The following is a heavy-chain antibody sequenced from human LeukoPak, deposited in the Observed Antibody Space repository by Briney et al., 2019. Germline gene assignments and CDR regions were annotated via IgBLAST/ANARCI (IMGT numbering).Heavy chain of an antibody. Sequence: GGSLRLSCAASGFTFSSYSMNWVRQAPGKGLEWVSSISSSSSYIYYADSVKGRFTISRDNAKNSLYLQMNSLRAEDTAVYYCPRGTVTTWCGGYYYYYGMDVWGQGTTVTVSS. CDR1: GFTFSSYS. CDR3: PRGTVTTWCGGYYYYYGMDV. J-gene: IGHJ6*02. CDR2: ISSSSSYI. D-gene: IGHD4-17*01. V-gene: IGHV3-21*01.